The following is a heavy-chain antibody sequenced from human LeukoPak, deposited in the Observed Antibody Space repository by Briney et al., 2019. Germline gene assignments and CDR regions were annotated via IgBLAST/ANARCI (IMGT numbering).Heavy chain of an antibody. D-gene: IGHD3-22*01. CDR2: ISTHSAPHGST. Sequence: ASVKVSCKASGYTSTDHGIIWVRQAPGEGLEWMGWISTHSAPHGSTSYAQNFQGRLTMSTDTPTSTAYMELRSLTSDDTAVYYCARGVIVGGGVGFDPWGQGTLVIVSS. J-gene: IGHJ5*02. CDR3: ARGVIVGGGVGFDP. V-gene: IGHV1-18*01. CDR1: GYTSTDHG.